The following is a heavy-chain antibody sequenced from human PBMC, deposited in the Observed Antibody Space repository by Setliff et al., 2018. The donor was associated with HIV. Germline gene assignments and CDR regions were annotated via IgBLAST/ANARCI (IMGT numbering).Heavy chain of an antibody. Sequence: SVKVSCKASGGTFRSHEISWVRQAPGQGLEWMGGIVPILNTGNYAPKFQGRVTVTADESTTTAYMELSSLRSEDTAVYYCARIPNHSSGFDYWGQGTPVTVSS. V-gene: IGHV1-69*13. J-gene: IGHJ4*02. CDR3: ARIPNHSSGFDY. D-gene: IGHD3-22*01. CDR2: IVPILNTG. CDR1: GGTFRSHE.